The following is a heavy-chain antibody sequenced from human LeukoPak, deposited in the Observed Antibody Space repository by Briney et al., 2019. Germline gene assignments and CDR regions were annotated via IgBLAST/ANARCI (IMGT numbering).Heavy chain of an antibody. Sequence: GGSLRLSCAASGFTVSDSMNWVRDAPGNGLGWGSSINSNSNYIYYADSVKGRFTISRDNAKDSLYLQMNSLRAEDTAVYYCAREKFADGYFQHWGQGTMVTVSS. J-gene: IGHJ1*01. V-gene: IGHV3-21*01. CDR2: INSNSNYI. CDR3: AREKFADGYFQH. CDR1: GFTVSDS. D-gene: IGHD3-10*01.